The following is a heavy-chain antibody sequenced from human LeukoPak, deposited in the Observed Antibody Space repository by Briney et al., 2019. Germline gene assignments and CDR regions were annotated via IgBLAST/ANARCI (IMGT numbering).Heavy chain of an antibody. D-gene: IGHD3-22*01. V-gene: IGHV3-30-3*01. Sequence: GGSLRLSCAASGFTFSSYWMSWVRQAPGKGLEWVAVISYDGSNKYYADSVKGRFTISRDNSKNTLHLQMNSLRAEDTAVYYCARYYDSSGIFDYWGQGTLVTVSS. J-gene: IGHJ4*02. CDR3: ARYYDSSGIFDY. CDR2: ISYDGSNK. CDR1: GFTFSSYW.